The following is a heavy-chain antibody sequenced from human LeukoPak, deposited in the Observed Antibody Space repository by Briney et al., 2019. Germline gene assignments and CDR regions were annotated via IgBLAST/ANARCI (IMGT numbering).Heavy chain of an antibody. CDR1: GYNFTNHW. CDR2: IYPGDSDT. V-gene: IGHV5-51*01. Sequence: GESLKISCKASGYNFTNHWIGWVRQMPGKGLEWMGFIYPGDSDTRYSPSLQGLVTISADKSINTAYLQWSTLKSSDTAMYFCARRGLTSSSWIAYWGQGTLVTVSS. CDR3: ARRGLTSSSWIAY. J-gene: IGHJ4*02. D-gene: IGHD6-13*01.